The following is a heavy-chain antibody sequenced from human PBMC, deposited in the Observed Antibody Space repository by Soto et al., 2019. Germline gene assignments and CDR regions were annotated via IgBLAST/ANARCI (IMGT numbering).Heavy chain of an antibody. V-gene: IGHV1-69*04. CDR1: GGTFSSYA. CDR2: IIPILGIA. D-gene: IGHD3-9*01. CDR3: ALTHYDILTGSYYQYGMDV. J-gene: IGHJ6*02. Sequence: ASVKVSCKASGGTFSSYAISWVRQAPGQGLEWMGRIIPILGIANYAQKFQGRVTITADKSTSTAYMELSSLRSEDTAVYYCALTHYDILTGSYYQYGMDVWGQGTTVTVSS.